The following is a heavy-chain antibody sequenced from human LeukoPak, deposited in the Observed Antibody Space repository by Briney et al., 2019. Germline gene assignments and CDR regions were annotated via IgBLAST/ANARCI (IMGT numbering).Heavy chain of an antibody. CDR1: GFTFSSYW. V-gene: IGHV3-74*01. Sequence: SGGSLRLSCAASGFTFSSYWMNWVRQAPGKGLVWVSRIKSDGSRTNYADSVKGRFTIPRDNAKNTLYMQMNSLRAEDTAVYYCARAAYCGGDCHYNFDYWGQGTLVTVSS. CDR3: ARAAYCGGDCHYNFDY. CDR2: IKSDGSRT. J-gene: IGHJ4*02. D-gene: IGHD2-21*02.